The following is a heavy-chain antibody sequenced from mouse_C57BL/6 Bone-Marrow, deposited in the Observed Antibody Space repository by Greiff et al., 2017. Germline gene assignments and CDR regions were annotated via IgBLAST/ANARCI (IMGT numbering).Heavy chain of an antibody. D-gene: IGHD2-3*01. J-gene: IGHJ2*01. CDR3: ARDYDGYYVDY. V-gene: IGHV1-52*01. Sequence: QVQLQQPGAELVRPGSSVKLSCKASGYTFTSYWMHWVKQRPIQGLEWIGNIDPSDSETHYAQKFKDKATLTVDKSSSTAYMQLSSLTSDDSAGYYCARDYDGYYVDYWGKGTTLTVSS. CDR1: GYTFTSYW. CDR2: IDPSDSET.